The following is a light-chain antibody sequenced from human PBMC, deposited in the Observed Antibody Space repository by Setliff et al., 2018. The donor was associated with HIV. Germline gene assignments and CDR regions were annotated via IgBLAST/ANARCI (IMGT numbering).Light chain of an antibody. Sequence: DIQMTQSPSSLSASVGDRVTITCRASQTISYSLNWYQQKPGKAPKLLIYAASSLQSGVPSRFSGSGSGTDFTLTVSSLQPEDFATYYCQQSYKVPQTFGQGTKVDIK. CDR3: QQSYKVPQT. CDR2: AAS. J-gene: IGKJ1*01. V-gene: IGKV1-39*01. CDR1: QTISYS.